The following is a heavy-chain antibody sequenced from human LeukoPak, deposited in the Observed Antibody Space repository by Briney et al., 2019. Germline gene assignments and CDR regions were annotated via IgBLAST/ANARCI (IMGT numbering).Heavy chain of an antibody. CDR1: GFTFSSYS. Sequence: GSLRLSCAASGFTFSSYSMNWVRQAPGKGLEWVSSISSTSTYIYYPDSMKGRFIIARDNARNSLYLEMNSLRAEDTAVYYCARIIGISGTYPTDYWGQGTLVTVSS. V-gene: IGHV3-21*06. J-gene: IGHJ4*02. CDR2: ISSTSTYI. CDR3: ARIIGISGTYPTDY. D-gene: IGHD1-26*01.